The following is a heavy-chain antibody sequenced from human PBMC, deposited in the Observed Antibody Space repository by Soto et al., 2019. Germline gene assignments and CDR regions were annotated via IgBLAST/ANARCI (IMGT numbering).Heavy chain of an antibody. CDR3: AREFGGEYYDRRSWYSAY. D-gene: IGHD3-16*01. J-gene: IGHJ4*02. CDR1: GYKFIDYW. Sequence: PGESLKISCKGSGYKFIDYWIGWVRQVPGKGLEWMGSIYPGDFDIKYGPSFQGQVTISADKSITTVYLQWSSLKASDTGIYYCAREFGGEYYDRRSWYSAYWGQGTQVTVSS. CDR2: IYPGDFDI. V-gene: IGHV5-51*01.